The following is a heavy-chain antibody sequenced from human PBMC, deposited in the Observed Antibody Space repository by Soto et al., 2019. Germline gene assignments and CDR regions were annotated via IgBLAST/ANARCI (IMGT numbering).Heavy chain of an antibody. CDR2: ISSSGSYI. D-gene: IGHD6-6*01. CDR1: GFTFSSYS. J-gene: IGHJ4*02. V-gene: IGHV3-21*01. CDR3: ARESSSWPTDY. Sequence: VGSLRLSCAASGFTFSSYSMNWVRQAPGKGLEWVSSISSSGSYIYYADSVKGRFTISRDNAKNSLYLQMNSLRAEDTAVYYCARESSSWPTDYWGQGTLVTVSS.